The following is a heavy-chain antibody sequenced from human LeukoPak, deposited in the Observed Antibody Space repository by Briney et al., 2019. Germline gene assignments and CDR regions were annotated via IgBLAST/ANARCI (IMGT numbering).Heavy chain of an antibody. CDR3: ARDWGYSSGSLRPGWFDP. V-gene: IGHV3-11*01. CDR2: ISSSGSTI. CDR1: GFTFSDYY. Sequence: GGSLRLSCAASGFTFSDYYMSWIRQAPGKGLEWVSYISSSGSTIYYADSVKGRFTISRDNAKNSLYLQMNSLRAEDTAVYYCARDWGYSSGSLRPGWFDPWGQGTLVTVSS. D-gene: IGHD6-19*01. J-gene: IGHJ5*02.